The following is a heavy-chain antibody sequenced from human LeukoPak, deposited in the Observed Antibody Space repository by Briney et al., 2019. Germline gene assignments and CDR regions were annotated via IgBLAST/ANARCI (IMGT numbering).Heavy chain of an antibody. CDR3: ARRERGGGLWAFDI. Sequence: SETLSLTCTVSGGSISSSSYYWGWIRQPPGKGLEWIGSIYYSGSTYYNPSLKSRVTISVDTSKNQFSLKLSSVTAADTAVYYCARRERGGGLWAFDIWGQGTMVTVSS. V-gene: IGHV4-39*07. D-gene: IGHD1-26*01. CDR1: GGSISSSSYY. J-gene: IGHJ3*02. CDR2: IYYSGST.